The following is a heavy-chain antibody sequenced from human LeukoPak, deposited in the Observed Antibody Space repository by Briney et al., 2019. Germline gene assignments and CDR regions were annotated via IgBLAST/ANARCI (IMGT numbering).Heavy chain of an antibody. V-gene: IGHV3-21*01. J-gene: IGHJ6*04. CDR2: ISSTSSNI. CDR1: GFTFSSYN. CDR3: AELGITMIGGV. D-gene: IGHD3-10*02. Sequence: PGGSLRLSCAASGFTFSSYNMNWVRQAPGKGREWVSSISSTSSNIYYADSLKGRFTISRDNAKQSLYLQMNSLRAEDTAVYYCAELGITMIGGVWGKGTTVTISS.